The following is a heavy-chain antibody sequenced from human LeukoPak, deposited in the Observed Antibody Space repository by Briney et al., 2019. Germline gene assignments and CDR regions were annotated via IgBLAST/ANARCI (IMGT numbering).Heavy chain of an antibody. CDR3: ARGAHVRMYDSNHNCFDP. CDR1: GYTFTSYD. V-gene: IGHV1-46*01. CDR2: INPSGGRT. Sequence: GASVKVSCKASGYTFTSYDINWVRQAHGHGLDWMGIINPSGGRTNYAHKFQGRVTMTRDMSTSTVYMELSSLRSEDTAVYYCARGAHVRMYDSNHNCFDPWGQGTLVTVSS. D-gene: IGHD3-22*01. J-gene: IGHJ5*02.